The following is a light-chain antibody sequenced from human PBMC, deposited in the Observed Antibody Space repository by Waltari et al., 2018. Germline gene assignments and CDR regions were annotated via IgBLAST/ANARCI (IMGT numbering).Light chain of an antibody. CDR1: SRHVGSYNF. CDR3: CSYAGSRTYV. J-gene: IGLJ1*01. Sequence: QSALTQPASVSGSPGQSIPISCTGTSRHVGSYNFFSWYQHHPGKAPNLLIFEGSRRPSGISNRFSGSKSGNTASLTISGLQAEDEADYYCCSYAGSRTYVFGAGTKVTVL. CDR2: EGS. V-gene: IGLV2-23*01.